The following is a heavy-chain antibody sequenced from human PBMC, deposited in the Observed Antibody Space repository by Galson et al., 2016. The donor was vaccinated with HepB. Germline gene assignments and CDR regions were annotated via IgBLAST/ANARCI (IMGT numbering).Heavy chain of an antibody. J-gene: IGHJ4*02. Sequence: LRLSCAASGFSFSNSGMSWVRQAPGKGLEWIGGIYYSGITYYNPSLKSRVTISIDTSKNQFSLKLSSVTAADTAVYYCARTMGLFRAARFDYWARETWSPSPQ. V-gene: IGHV4-30-2*03. D-gene: IGHD2/OR15-2a*01. CDR2: IYYSGIT. CDR3: ARTMGLFRAARFDY. CDR1: GFSFSNSG.